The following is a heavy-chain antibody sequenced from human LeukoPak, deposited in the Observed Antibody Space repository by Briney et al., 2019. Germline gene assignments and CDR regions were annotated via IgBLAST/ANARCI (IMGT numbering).Heavy chain of an antibody. J-gene: IGHJ4*02. Sequence: GGSLRLSCAASGFTFSSYATSWVRQAPGKGLEWVSAISGSGGSTYYADSVEGRFTISRDNSKNTLYLQMNSLRAEDTAVYYCAKSRVVVVPAANVDYWGQGTLVTVSS. V-gene: IGHV3-23*01. D-gene: IGHD2-2*01. CDR1: GFTFSSYA. CDR3: AKSRVVVVPAANVDY. CDR2: ISGSGGST.